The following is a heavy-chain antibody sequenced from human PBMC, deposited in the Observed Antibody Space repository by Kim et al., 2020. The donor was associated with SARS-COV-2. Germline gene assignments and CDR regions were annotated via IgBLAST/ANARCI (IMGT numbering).Heavy chain of an antibody. CDR1: GDSVSSNSAA. V-gene: IGHV6-1*01. CDR3: ARGGGPIVYYYYGMDV. Sequence: SQTLSLTCAISGDSVSSNSAAWNWIRQSPSRGLEWLGRTYYRSKWYNDYAVSVKSRITINPDTSKNQFSLQLNSVTPEDTAVYYCARGGGPIVYYYYGMDVWGQGTTVTVSS. J-gene: IGHJ6*02. CDR2: TYYRSKWYN. D-gene: IGHD3-16*02.